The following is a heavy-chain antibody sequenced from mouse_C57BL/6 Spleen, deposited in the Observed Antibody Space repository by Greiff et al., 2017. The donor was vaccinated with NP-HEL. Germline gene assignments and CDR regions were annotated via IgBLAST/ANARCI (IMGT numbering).Heavy chain of an antibody. CDR3: AMGYYGSSYSTMDY. D-gene: IGHD1-1*01. Sequence: QVQLQQPGAELVKPGASVKLSCKASGYTFTSYWMHWVKQRPGQGLEWIGMIHPNSGSTNYNEKFKSKATLTVDKSSSTAYMQLSSLTSEDSAVYYGAMGYYGSSYSTMDYWGQGTSVTVSS. CDR1: GYTFTSYW. V-gene: IGHV1-64*01. J-gene: IGHJ4*01. CDR2: IHPNSGST.